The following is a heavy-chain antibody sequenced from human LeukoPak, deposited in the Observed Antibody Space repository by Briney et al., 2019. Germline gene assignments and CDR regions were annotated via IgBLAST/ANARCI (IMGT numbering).Heavy chain of an antibody. CDR1: GYTFTSHG. CDR2: ISPYNGNT. Sequence: ASVKVSCKASGYTFTSHGISWVRQAPGQGLEWMGWISPYNGNTNYAQRLQGRVTMTRNTSISTAYMELSSLRSEDTAVYYCARTRLSSSWRNYYYYYYMDVWGKGTTVTVSS. V-gene: IGHV1-18*01. J-gene: IGHJ6*03. CDR3: ARTRLSSSWRNYYYYYYMDV. D-gene: IGHD6-13*01.